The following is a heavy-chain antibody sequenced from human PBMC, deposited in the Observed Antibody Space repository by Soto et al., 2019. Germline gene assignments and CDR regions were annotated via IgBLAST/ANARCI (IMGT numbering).Heavy chain of an antibody. CDR3: AKDSDYGDSLHFDY. D-gene: IGHD4-17*01. CDR1: GFSFRNYG. V-gene: IGHV3-23*01. J-gene: IGHJ4*02. Sequence: EVQLLEAGGGLVQPGGSLRLSCAASGFSFRNYGMSWVRQAPGKGLEWVSAIIGNGDTAYYADSVRGRFTISRDNSKNTLDLQLNDLGAEDTAIYYCAKDSDYGDSLHFDYWGQGTLVTVSS. CDR2: IIGNGDTA.